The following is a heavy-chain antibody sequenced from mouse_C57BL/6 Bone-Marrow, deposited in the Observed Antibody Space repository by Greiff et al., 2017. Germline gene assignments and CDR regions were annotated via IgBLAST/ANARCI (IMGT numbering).Heavy chain of an antibody. CDR2: INPNNGGT. Sequence: VQLKHSGPELVKPGASVKISCKASGYTFTDYYMNWVKQSHGKSLEWIGDINPNNGGTSYNQKFKGKATLTVDKSSSTAYMELRSLTSEDSAVYYCARRDYGSPHWYFDVWGTGTTVTVSS. V-gene: IGHV1-26*01. J-gene: IGHJ1*03. CDR1: GYTFTDYY. CDR3: ARRDYGSPHWYFDV. D-gene: IGHD1-1*01.